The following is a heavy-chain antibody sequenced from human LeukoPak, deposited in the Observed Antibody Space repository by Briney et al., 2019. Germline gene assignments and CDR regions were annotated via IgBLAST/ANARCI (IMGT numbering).Heavy chain of an antibody. CDR3: ARVSDISVAAYFDY. CDR2: ISSNGGST. Sequence: GGSLRLSCAASGFTFSSYAMHWVRQAPGKGLEYVSAISSNGGSTYYANSVKGRFTISRDNSKNTLYLQMGSLRAEDMAVYYCARVSDISVAAYFDYWGQGTLVTVSS. V-gene: IGHV3-64*01. J-gene: IGHJ4*02. D-gene: IGHD6-19*01. CDR1: GFTFSSYA.